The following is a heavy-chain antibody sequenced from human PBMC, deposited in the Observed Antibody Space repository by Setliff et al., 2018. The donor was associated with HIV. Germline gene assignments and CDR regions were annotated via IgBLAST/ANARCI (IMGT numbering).Heavy chain of an antibody. CDR1: GYSFSTYA. CDR3: ARVRRGSSWTLTTLRTFDY. D-gene: IGHD4-17*01. J-gene: IGHJ4*02. CDR2: MNPNSGNT. Sequence: ASVKVSCKASGYSFSTYAITWVRQATGQGLEWMGWMNPNSGNTGYAQKFQGRVTMTRNTSISTAYMELSSLRSEDTAVYYCARVRRGSSWTLTTLRTFDYWGQGTLVTVSS. V-gene: IGHV1-8*02.